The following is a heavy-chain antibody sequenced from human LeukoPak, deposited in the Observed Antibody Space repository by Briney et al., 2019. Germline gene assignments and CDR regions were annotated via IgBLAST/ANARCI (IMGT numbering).Heavy chain of an antibody. D-gene: IGHD2-2*02. CDR2: MNPNSGNT. CDR3: ARGHGMYQLLYRAFDI. CDR1: GYTFTSYD. Sequence: ASVKVSCKASGYTFTSYDINWVRQATGQGLEWMGWMNPNSGNTGYAQKFQGRVTITRNTSISTAYMELNSLRSEDTAVYYCARGHGMYQLLYRAFDIWGQGTMVTVSS. V-gene: IGHV1-8*03. J-gene: IGHJ3*02.